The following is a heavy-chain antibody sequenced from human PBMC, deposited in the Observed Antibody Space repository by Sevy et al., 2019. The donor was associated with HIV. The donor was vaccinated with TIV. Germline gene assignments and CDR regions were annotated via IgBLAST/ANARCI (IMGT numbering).Heavy chain of an antibody. CDR3: AKDRVSYYDYVWGSYLEGDAFDI. CDR1: GFTFSSYA. J-gene: IGHJ3*02. V-gene: IGHV3-23*01. CDR2: ISGSGGST. Sequence: GGSLRLSCAASGFTFSSYAMSWVRQAPGKGLEWVSAISGSGGSTYYADSVKGRFTISRDNSKNTLYLQMNSLRAEDTAVYYCAKDRVSYYDYVWGSYLEGDAFDIWGQRTMVTVSS. D-gene: IGHD3-16*01.